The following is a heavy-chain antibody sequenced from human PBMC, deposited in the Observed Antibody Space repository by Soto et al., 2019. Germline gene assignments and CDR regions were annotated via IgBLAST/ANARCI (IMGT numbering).Heavy chain of an antibody. CDR1: SEYLGSYY. V-gene: IGHV4-34*01. CDR2: INHAGKN. Sequence: QVQQHQWGAGLLKPSETLSLTCTVSSEYLGSYYWNWIRQSPGKGLEWIGEINHAGKNNYSPSLNSRVTTSIDRAKNLVSLKLTSLTAADTAVSYGARGGSSDGQVALDIWGRGTMVTVSS. CDR3: ARGGSSDGQVALDI. D-gene: IGHD6-19*01. J-gene: IGHJ3*02.